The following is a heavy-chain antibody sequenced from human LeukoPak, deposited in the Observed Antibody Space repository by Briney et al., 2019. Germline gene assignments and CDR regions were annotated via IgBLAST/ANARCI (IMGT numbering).Heavy chain of an antibody. Sequence: GGSLRLSCAASGFTFSNFGLNWVRQAPGKGLEWVAFISDNGLRTYYLESVKGLFTISRDNSKNTLFLQMNSLRAEDTAVYYCAKHVGYCSSASCYFDYWGQGTLVTVAS. V-gene: IGHV3-30*02. D-gene: IGHD2-2*01. CDR1: GFTFSNFG. CDR3: AKHVGYCSSASCYFDY. J-gene: IGHJ4*02. CDR2: ISDNGLRT.